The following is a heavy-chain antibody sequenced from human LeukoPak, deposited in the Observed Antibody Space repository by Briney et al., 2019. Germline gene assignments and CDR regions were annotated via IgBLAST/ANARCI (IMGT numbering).Heavy chain of an antibody. D-gene: IGHD6-19*01. CDR1: GFTFSSYA. CDR2: ISGSGGST. J-gene: IGHJ4*02. CDR3: AKGPYSSGWYGGDY. V-gene: IGHV3-23*01. Sequence: GGSLRLSCAASGFTFSSYAMSWVRQAPGKGLEWVSAISGSGGSTYYADSVKGRFTISRDNSKNTLYLQMNSLRAEDTAVYYCAKGPYSSGWYGGDYWGQGTLVTVSS.